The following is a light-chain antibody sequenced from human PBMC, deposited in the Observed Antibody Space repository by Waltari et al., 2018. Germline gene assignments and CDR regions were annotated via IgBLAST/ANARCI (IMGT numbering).Light chain of an antibody. CDR3: QSADSSVTYVV. V-gene: IGLV3-25*03. J-gene: IGLJ3*02. Sequence: YELTQPPSVSVSPGQTARITCSGDALPKQYAYWYQQKPGQAPVLLIYQDKPAQDTVLLIYQDTKRPSGFPERFSGSSSGTTVTLTLSGAQAEDEAAYYCQSADSSVTYVVFGGGTKVTVL. CDR1: ALPKQY. CDR2: QDT.